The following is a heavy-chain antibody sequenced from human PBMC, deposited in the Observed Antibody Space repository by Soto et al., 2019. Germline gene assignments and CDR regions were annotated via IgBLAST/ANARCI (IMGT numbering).Heavy chain of an antibody. Sequence: QVVLQESGPGLVKPSQTLSLTCAVSGGSMSRGGQSWSWIRQHPGKGLEWLGFIYYTASTYYNPSLKSRVTLSVDRSKNQCSLTLTSVTAGERAMYFCARAPPGPSPRLDVWGQGTTVTVSS. V-gene: IGHV4-30-2*01. D-gene: IGHD3-10*01. CDR2: IYYTAST. CDR3: ARAPPGPSPRLDV. J-gene: IGHJ6*02. CDR1: GGSMSRGGQS.